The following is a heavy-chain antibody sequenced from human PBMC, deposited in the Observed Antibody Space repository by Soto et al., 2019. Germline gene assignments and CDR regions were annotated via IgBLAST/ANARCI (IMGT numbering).Heavy chain of an antibody. D-gene: IGHD5-18*01. CDR2: IIPIFGTA. CDR1: GGTFSSYA. J-gene: IGHJ4*02. CDR3: ARDSDRGYSYGTPGD. V-gene: IGHV1-69*13. Sequence: AVKVSCKSSGGTFSSYAISWVRQAPGQGLEWMGGIIPIFGTANYAQKFQGRVTITADESTSTAYMELSSLRSEDTAVYYCARDSDRGYSYGTPGDWGQGTLVTVSS.